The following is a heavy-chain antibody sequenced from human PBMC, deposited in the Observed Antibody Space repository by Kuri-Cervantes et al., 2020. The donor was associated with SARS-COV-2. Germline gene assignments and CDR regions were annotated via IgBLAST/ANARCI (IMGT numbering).Heavy chain of an antibody. J-gene: IGHJ6*02. V-gene: IGHV3-30*03. Sequence: GESLKISCAASGFTFISTAMHWVRQAPGKGLEWVAVISYGGSTKYYADSVKGRFTISRDNAKNSLYLQMNSLRAEDTAVYYRARDPPRYCSSTSCYTARADPIYGMDVWGQGTTVTVSS. CDR1: GFTFISTA. CDR3: ARDPPRYCSSTSCYTARADPIYGMDV. D-gene: IGHD2-2*02. CDR2: ISYGGSTK.